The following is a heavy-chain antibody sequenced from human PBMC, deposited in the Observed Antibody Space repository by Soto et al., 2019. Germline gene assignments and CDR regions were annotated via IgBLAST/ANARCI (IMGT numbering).Heavy chain of an antibody. V-gene: IGHV4-4*02. CDR3: ARDRAPALYYYYDSSADDAFDI. D-gene: IGHD3-22*01. CDR2: IYHSGST. CDR1: GGSISSSNW. Sequence: SLTCAVSGGSISSSNWWSWVRQPPGKGLEWIGEIYHSGSTNYNPSLKSRVTISVDKSKNQFSLKLSSVTAADTAVYYCARDRAPALYYYYDSSADDAFDIWGQGTMVTVSS. J-gene: IGHJ3*02.